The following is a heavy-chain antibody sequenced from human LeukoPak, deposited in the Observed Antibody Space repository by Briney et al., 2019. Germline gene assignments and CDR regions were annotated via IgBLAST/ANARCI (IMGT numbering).Heavy chain of an antibody. J-gene: IGHJ4*02. Sequence: PGGSLRLSCAASGFTVSSNYMSWVRQAPGKGLEWVSVIYSGGSTYYADSVKGRFTISRDNSKNTLYLQMNSLRAEDTAVYYCARGVTGSSGSYYDWGQGTLVTVSS. CDR3: ARGVTGSSGSYYD. CDR1: GFTVSSNY. V-gene: IGHV3-66*01. CDR2: IYSGGST. D-gene: IGHD3-10*01.